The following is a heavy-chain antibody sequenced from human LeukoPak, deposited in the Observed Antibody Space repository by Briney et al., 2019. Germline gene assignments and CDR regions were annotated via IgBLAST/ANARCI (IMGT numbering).Heavy chain of an antibody. V-gene: IGHV4-59*12. CDR2: IYYSGST. CDR1: GGSISSYY. J-gene: IGHJ4*02. D-gene: IGHD2-2*01. Sequence: PSETLSLTCTVSGGSISSYYWSWIRQPPGKGLEWIGYIYYSGSTNYNPSLKSRVTISVDTSKNQFSLKLSSVTAADTAVYYCAGSGDGIVVVPAARGLSFDYWGQGTLVTVSS. CDR3: AGSGDGIVVVPAARGLSFDY.